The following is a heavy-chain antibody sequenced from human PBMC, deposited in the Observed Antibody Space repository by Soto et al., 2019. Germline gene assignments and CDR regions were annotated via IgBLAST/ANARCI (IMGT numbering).Heavy chain of an antibody. CDR3: ARLQSGHLDY. J-gene: IGHJ4*02. D-gene: IGHD3-10*01. CDR1: GGSISSYY. Sequence: QVQLQESGPGLVKPSETLPLTCTVSGGSISSYYWSWIRQPPGKGLEWIGYIYYSGSTNYNPSLKSRVTISVDTSKNQFSLKLSSVTAADTAVYYCARLQSGHLDYWGQGTLVTVSS. V-gene: IGHV4-59*08. CDR2: IYYSGST.